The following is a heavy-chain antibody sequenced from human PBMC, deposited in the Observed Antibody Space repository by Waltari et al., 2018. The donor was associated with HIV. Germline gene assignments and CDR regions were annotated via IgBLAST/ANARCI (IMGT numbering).Heavy chain of an antibody. J-gene: IGHJ4*02. CDR3: AKDPTYYYDSSGYNY. D-gene: IGHD3-22*01. CDR2: ISGNGGTT. Sequence: EVQLLESGGGLVQPGGSLRLSCTASGFTFSSYAMSWVRQAPGKGLEWVSGISGNGGTTYYSDSVKGRFTISRDNSKNTLFLQMNSLRGEDTAVYYCAKDPTYYYDSSGYNYWGQGTLVTVSS. V-gene: IGHV3-23*01. CDR1: GFTFSSYA.